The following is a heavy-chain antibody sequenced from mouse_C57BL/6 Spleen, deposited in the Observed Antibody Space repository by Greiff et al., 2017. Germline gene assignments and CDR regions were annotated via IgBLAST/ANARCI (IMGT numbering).Heavy chain of an antibody. D-gene: IGHD1-1*01. CDR1: GFTFSDYG. Sequence: EVQRVESGGGLVKPGGSLKLSCAASGFTFSDYGMHWVRQSPEKGLEWVAYISSGSSPIYYADTVKGRVTISRDNAKNSLFLQMNSLRSEDTAMFYCARPFYYYGSSPWCFDGWGTGTTVTVSS. V-gene: IGHV5-17*01. J-gene: IGHJ1*03. CDR3: ARPFYYYGSSPWCFDG. CDR2: ISSGSSPI.